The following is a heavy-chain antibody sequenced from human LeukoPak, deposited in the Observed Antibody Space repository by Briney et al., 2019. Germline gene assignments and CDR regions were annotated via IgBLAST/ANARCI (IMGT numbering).Heavy chain of an antibody. J-gene: IGHJ6*03. D-gene: IGHD5-18*01. V-gene: IGHV4-30-4*08. CDR3: AREADTAMVRVDYYYMDV. CDR2: IYYSGST. CDR1: GGSISSGDYY. Sequence: SQTLSLTCTVSGGSISSGDYYWSWIRQPPGKGLEWIGYIYYSGSTYYNPSLKIRVTISVDTSKNQFSLKLSSVTAADTAVYYCAREADTAMVRVDYYYMDVWGKGTTVTVSS.